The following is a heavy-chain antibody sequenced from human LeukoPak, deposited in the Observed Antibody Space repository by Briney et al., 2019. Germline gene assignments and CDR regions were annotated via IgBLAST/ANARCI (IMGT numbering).Heavy chain of an antibody. CDR1: GGSFSGYY. CDR3: AMSGYYERIDY. Sequence: SETLSLTCAVYGGSFSGYYWSWIRQPPGKGLEWIGEINHSGSTNYNPSLKSRVTISVDTSKNQFSLKLSSVTAADTAVYYCAMSGYYERIDYWGQGTLVTVSS. CDR2: INHSGST. V-gene: IGHV4-34*01. D-gene: IGHD3-22*01. J-gene: IGHJ4*02.